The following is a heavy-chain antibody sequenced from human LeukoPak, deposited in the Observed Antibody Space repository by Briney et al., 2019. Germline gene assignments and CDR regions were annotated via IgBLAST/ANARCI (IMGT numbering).Heavy chain of an antibody. CDR2: INWNGGST. CDR1: GFTFDDYG. V-gene: IGHV3-20*04. CDR3: ARVRYCSSTSCYIFDY. D-gene: IGHD2-2*02. Sequence: RPGGSLRLSCAAFGFTFDDYGMSWVRQAPGKGLGWVSGINWNGGSTGYADSVKGRFTISRDNAKNSLYLQMNSLRAEDTALYYCARVRYCSSTSCYIFDYWGQGTLVTVSS. J-gene: IGHJ4*02.